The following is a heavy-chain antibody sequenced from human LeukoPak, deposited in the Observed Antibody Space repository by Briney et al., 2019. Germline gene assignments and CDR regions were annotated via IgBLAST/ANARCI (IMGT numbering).Heavy chain of an antibody. J-gene: IGHJ4*02. V-gene: IGHV3-49*04. D-gene: IGHD6-13*01. CDR2: IRSKAYGGTT. CDR3: TRAQPWYPLYYFDY. CDR1: GFTVSSNY. Sequence: PGGSLRLSCAASGFTVSSNYMSWVRQAPGKGLEWVGFIRSKAYGGTTEYAASVKGRFTISRDDSKSIAYLQMNSLKTEDTAVYYCTRAQPWYPLYYFDYWGQGTLVTVSS.